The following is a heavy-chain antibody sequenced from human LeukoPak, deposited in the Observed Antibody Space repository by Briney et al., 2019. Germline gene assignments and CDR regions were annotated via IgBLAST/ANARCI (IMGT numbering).Heavy chain of an antibody. CDR1: GFTFSSYG. CDR2: ISGSGGST. Sequence: GGSLRLSCAASGFTFSSYGMSWVRQAPGKGLEWVSAISGSGGSTYYADSVKGRFTISRDNSKNTLYLQMNSPRAEDTALYYCAKDWLGAFDIWGQGTKVTASS. D-gene: IGHD3-9*01. V-gene: IGHV3-23*01. CDR3: AKDWLGAFDI. J-gene: IGHJ3*02.